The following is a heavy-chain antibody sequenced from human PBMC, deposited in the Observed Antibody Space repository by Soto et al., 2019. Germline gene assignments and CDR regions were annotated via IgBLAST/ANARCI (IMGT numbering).Heavy chain of an antibody. CDR1: GFTFRSYA. D-gene: IGHD6-25*01. J-gene: IGHJ5*02. Sequence: PWGSLRLSCAASGFTFRSYAMSWGRQAPGKGLDLGSSINDRGVSTYYADSVKGRFTISRDNSKNTLYLQMKALRVDDKAVYYCAKDESIAPAPFDPWGQGSMVTVSS. CDR3: AKDESIAPAPFDP. V-gene: IGHV3-23*01. CDR2: INDRGVST.